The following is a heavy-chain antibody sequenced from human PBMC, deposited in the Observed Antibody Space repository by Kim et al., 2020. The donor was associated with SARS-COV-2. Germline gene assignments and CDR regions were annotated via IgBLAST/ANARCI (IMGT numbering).Heavy chain of an antibody. CDR3: ARVIGIQLWLPEDY. V-gene: IGHV1-18*01. CDR1: GYTFTSYG. D-gene: IGHD5-18*01. Sequence: ASVKVSCKASGYTFTSYGISWVRQAPGQGLEWMGWISAYNGNTNYAQKLQGRVTMTTDTSTSTAYMELRSLRSDDTAVYYCARVIGIQLWLPEDYWGQGTLVTVSS. J-gene: IGHJ4*02. CDR2: ISAYNGNT.